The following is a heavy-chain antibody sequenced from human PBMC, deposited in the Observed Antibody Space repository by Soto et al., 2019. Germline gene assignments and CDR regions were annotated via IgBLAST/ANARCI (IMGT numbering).Heavy chain of an antibody. D-gene: IGHD1-1*01. CDR1: GYSFTSYW. CDR2: IYPGDSDT. V-gene: IGHV5-51*01. CDR3: AREISTPSPATGTTGADY. J-gene: IGHJ4*02. Sequence: PGESLKISCKGSGYSFTSYWIGWVRQMPGKGLEWMGIIYPGDSDTRYSPSFQGQVTISADNSKNTLYLQMNSLRAEDTAVYYCAREISTPSPATGTTGADYWGQGTLVTVSS.